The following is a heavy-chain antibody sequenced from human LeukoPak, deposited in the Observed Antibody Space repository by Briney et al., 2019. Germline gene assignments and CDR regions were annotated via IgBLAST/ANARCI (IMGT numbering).Heavy chain of an antibody. CDR1: GFTFDDYG. J-gene: IGHJ6*03. CDR2: INWNGGST. V-gene: IGHV3-20*04. Sequence: GGSLRLSCAASGFTFDDYGMSWVRQAPGKGLEWVSGINWNGGSTGYADSVKGRFTISRDNSKNTLYLQMNSLRAEDTAVYYCAKDRSGVDWLLWGYYYYYMDVWGKGTTVTVSS. CDR3: AKDRSGVDWLLWGYYYYYMDV. D-gene: IGHD3-9*01.